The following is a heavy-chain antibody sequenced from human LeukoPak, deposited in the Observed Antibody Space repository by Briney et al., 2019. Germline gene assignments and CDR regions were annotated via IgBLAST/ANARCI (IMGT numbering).Heavy chain of an antibody. J-gene: IGHJ6*03. CDR2: ISSSGSTI. Sequence: GGSLRLSCAASGFTFSSYEMNWVRQAPGKGLEWVSYISSSGSTIYYADSVKGRFTISRDNAKNSLYLQMNGLRPEDTAKYYCASLVLLWLGESELAAGHVDKDVWGKGTTVTVSS. CDR3: ASLVLLWLGESELAAGHVDKDV. CDR1: GFTFSSYE. V-gene: IGHV3-48*03. D-gene: IGHD3-10*01.